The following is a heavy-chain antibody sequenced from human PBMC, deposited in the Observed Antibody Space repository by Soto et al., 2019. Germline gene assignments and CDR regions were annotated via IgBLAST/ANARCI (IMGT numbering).Heavy chain of an antibody. CDR1: GGTFSTFG. D-gene: IGHD4-17*01. CDR2: TIPFFGTA. J-gene: IGHJ4*02. CDR3: AKSAPMDAGDKYYYDF. V-gene: IGHV1-69*13. Sequence: SVKVSCKASGGTFSTFGISWVRQAPGQGPEWMGGTIPFFGTARYSQKFEDRITITADESTNTVYMDLRSLTSEDTAIYYCAKSAPMDAGDKYYYDFWGQGALVTVS.